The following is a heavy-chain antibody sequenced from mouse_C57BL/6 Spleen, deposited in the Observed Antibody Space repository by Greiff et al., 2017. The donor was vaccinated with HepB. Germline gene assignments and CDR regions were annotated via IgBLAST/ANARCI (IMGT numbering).Heavy chain of an antibody. D-gene: IGHD2-12*01. CDR3: ARFPYSYYSYIDY. J-gene: IGHJ2*01. Sequence: QVQLQQPGAELVKPGASVKLSCKASGYTFTSYWMQWVKQRPGKGLEWIGEIDPSDSYTNYNQKFKGKATMTVDTSSSSASMQLSSLTSEDSAVYYCARFPYSYYSYIDYWGQGTTLTVSS. V-gene: IGHV1-50*01. CDR2: IDPSDSYT. CDR1: GYTFTSYW.